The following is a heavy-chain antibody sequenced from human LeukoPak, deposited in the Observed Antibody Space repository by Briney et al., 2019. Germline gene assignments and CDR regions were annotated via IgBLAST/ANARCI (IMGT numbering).Heavy chain of an antibody. Sequence: GGSLRLSCAASGFTFDDYGMSWVRQVAGQGLEWVSGIDWNGASTGYADSVKGRFTISRDNAKKSLYLQMNSLRDEDTAVYYCARDQLGIRESGDYWGQGTLVTVSS. CDR3: ARDQLGIRESGDY. V-gene: IGHV3-20*04. J-gene: IGHJ4*02. CDR1: GFTFDDYG. D-gene: IGHD7-27*01. CDR2: IDWNGAST.